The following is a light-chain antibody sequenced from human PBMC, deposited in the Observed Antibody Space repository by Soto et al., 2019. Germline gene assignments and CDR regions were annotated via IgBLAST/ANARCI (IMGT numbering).Light chain of an antibody. V-gene: IGLV2-8*01. CDR1: SSDVGGYNY. Sequence: QSALTQPPSASGSPGQSVTISCTGTSSDVGGYNYVSWYQQHPGKAPKLMIYEVSKRPSGVPDRFSGSKSGNTASLTVSGLQAEDEADYYCSSYAGSNNHVFGXGTKVTVL. CDR2: EVS. J-gene: IGLJ1*01. CDR3: SSYAGSNNHV.